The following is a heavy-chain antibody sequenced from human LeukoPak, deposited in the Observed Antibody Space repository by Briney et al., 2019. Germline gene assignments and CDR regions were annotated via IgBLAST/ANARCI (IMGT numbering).Heavy chain of an antibody. CDR1: GYTFTGYY. CDR2: INPNSGGT. D-gene: IGHD6-13*01. Sequence: GASVKVSCKASGYTFTGYYMHWVRQAPGQGLEWMGWINPNSGGTNYAQKFQGRVTMTRDTSISTAYMELSRLRSDDTAVYYCARDHWGGIAAAGTYYFDYWGQGTLVTVSS. V-gene: IGHV1-2*02. J-gene: IGHJ4*02. CDR3: ARDHWGGIAAAGTYYFDY.